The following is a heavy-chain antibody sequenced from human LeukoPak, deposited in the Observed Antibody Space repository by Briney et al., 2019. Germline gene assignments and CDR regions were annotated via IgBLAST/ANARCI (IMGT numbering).Heavy chain of an antibody. V-gene: IGHV4-30-2*01. CDR3: ARGRYCSGGSCYVDY. Sequence: PSETLSLTCAVSGGSISSGGYSWSWIRQPPGKGLEWIGYLYHSGSTYYNPSLKSRVTISVDRSKNQFSLKLSSVTAADTAVYYCARGRYCSGGSCYVDYWGQGTLVTVSS. J-gene: IGHJ4*02. CDR1: GGSISSGGYS. CDR2: LYHSGST. D-gene: IGHD2-15*01.